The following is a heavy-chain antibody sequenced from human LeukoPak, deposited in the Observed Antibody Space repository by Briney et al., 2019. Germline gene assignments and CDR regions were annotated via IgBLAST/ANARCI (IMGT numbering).Heavy chain of an antibody. V-gene: IGHV4-30-2*01. J-gene: IGHJ4*02. D-gene: IGHD6-19*01. CDR1: GGSISSGGYS. Sequence: SETLSLTCAVSGGSISSGGYSWSWIRQPPGKGLEWIGYIYHSGSTYYNPSLKSRVTISVDRSKNQFSLKLSSVTAADTAVYYCARGNEVSSGWPGVDYWGQGTLVTVSS. CDR2: IYHSGST. CDR3: ARGNEVSSGWPGVDY.